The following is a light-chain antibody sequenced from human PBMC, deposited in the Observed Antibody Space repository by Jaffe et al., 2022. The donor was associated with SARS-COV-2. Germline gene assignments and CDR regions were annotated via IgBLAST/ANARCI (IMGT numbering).Light chain of an antibody. V-gene: IGKV1-16*02. Sequence: DIQMTQSPSSLSASVGDRVTVTCRASQGIGSSLAWFQQKPGKTPTCLIYRASSLQSGAPSKFSGSGSGSEFTLTISSLQPEDFATYYCLQYKSYPFTFGQGTKLEVK. CDR2: RAS. CDR1: QGIGSS. CDR3: LQYKSYPFT. J-gene: IGKJ2*01.